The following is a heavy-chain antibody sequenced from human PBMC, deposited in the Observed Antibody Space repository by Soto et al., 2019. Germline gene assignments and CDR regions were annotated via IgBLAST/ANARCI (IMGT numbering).Heavy chain of an antibody. CDR3: ATMDMVRGVISDY. D-gene: IGHD3-10*01. V-gene: IGHV4-4*02. CDR1: GDSIRSGYW. Sequence: SETLSLTCTVSGDSIRSGYWHIWLRQPPGKGLEWIGELDDSGSTKYNPSLKSRLTISEDKSKNQFSLRLTSVTAADTAVYYCATMDMVRGVISDYWGLGTLVTV. CDR2: LDDSGST. J-gene: IGHJ4*02.